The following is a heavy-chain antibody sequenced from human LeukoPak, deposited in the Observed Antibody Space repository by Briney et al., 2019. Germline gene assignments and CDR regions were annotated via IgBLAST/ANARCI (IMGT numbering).Heavy chain of an antibody. CDR2: IYPGDSHT. D-gene: IGHD1-26*01. CDR1: GYFFINYW. J-gene: IGHJ5*02. CDR3: ARRSGSQSNWFDP. V-gene: IGHV5-51*01. Sequence: GESLKISCKGSGYFFINYWIAWVRQMPGKGLEWMGIIYPGDSHTRYSPSFQGQVTISADKSISTAYLQWSSLKASDTAMYYCARRSGSQSNWFDPWGQGTLVTVSS.